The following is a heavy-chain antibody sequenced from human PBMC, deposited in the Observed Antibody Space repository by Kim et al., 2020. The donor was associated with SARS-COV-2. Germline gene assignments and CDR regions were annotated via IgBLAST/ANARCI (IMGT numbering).Heavy chain of an antibody. CDR3: ARGGWERPPDY. Sequence: YAGSGKGRFPISTDNGKNSLYLQMNSRGADDTAVYYCARGGWERPPDYWGQGTLVTVSS. J-gene: IGHJ4*02. D-gene: IGHD1-26*01. V-gene: IGHV3-11*04.